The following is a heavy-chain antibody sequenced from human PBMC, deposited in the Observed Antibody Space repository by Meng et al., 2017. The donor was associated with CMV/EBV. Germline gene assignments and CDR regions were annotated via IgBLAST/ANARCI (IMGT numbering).Heavy chain of an antibody. CDR2: IYSGGST. CDR3: ARRGGADY. J-gene: IGHJ4*02. V-gene: IGHV3-66*04. CDR1: GFSVSSNY. Sequence: VELGAFGGGLVHVVESLRLSCGGSGFSVSSNYMGWVRQAPGKGLELVSVIYSGGSTYFADSVKGRFVISRDNSKNTLYFQMNSLRAEYKVVYYCARRGGADYWGQGTLVTVSS. D-gene: IGHD3-10*01.